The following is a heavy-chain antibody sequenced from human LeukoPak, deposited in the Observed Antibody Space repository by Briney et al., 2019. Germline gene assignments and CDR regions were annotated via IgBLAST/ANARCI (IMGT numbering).Heavy chain of an antibody. CDR1: GFTFSSYG. CDR2: ISYDGSNK. CDR3: AKGGDIVATSAYFDH. D-gene: IGHD5-12*01. J-gene: IGHJ4*02. Sequence: PGGSLRLSCAASGFTFSSYGMHWVRQAPGKGLEWVAVISYDGSNKYYADSVKGRFTISRDNAKNSLYLQMNSLGVEDTALYYCAKGGDIVATSAYFDHWGQGALVTVSS. V-gene: IGHV3-30*18.